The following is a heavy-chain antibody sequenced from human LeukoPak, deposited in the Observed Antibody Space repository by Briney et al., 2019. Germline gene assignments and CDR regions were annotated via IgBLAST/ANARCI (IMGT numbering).Heavy chain of an antibody. J-gene: IGHJ6*02. V-gene: IGHV4-30-2*01. D-gene: IGHD3-9*01. Sequence: SETLSLTCAVYGGSFSGYSWSWIRQPPGKGLEWIGYIYHSGSTYYNPSLKSRVTISVDRSKNQFSLKLSSVTAADTAVYYCARGGLRYSSRDYGMDVWGQGTTVTVSS. CDR2: IYHSGST. CDR1: GGSFSGYS. CDR3: ARGGLRYSSRDYGMDV.